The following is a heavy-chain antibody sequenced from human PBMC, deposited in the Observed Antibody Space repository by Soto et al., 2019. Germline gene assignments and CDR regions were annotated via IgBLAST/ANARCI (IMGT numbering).Heavy chain of an antibody. D-gene: IGHD3-10*01. CDR2: IYYSGST. CDR3: AREDYGSGRPYYFDY. J-gene: IGHJ4*02. Sequence: QVQLQESGPGLVKPSQTLSLTCTVSGGSISSGGYYWSWIRQHPGKGLEWIGYIYYSGSTYYNPSLKSRVTISVDTSKNQCSLKLSSVTAADTAVYYCAREDYGSGRPYYFDYWGQGTLVTVSS. V-gene: IGHV4-31*03. CDR1: GGSISSGGYY.